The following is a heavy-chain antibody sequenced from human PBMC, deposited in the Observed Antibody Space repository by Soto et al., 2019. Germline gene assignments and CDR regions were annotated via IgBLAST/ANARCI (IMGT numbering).Heavy chain of an antibody. J-gene: IGHJ6*02. Sequence: GGXLRLSCAASGFTFDIYAMSWVRQAPGRGLEWVSTIIGSGGTPYYADSVKGRFTISRDNSKNTLYVQMSSLRADDTAEYYCAKHSGYDHYYDMDVWGQGTTVPVSS. V-gene: IGHV3-23*01. CDR3: AKHSGYDHYYDMDV. CDR1: GFTFDIYA. D-gene: IGHD6-25*01. CDR2: IIGSGGTP.